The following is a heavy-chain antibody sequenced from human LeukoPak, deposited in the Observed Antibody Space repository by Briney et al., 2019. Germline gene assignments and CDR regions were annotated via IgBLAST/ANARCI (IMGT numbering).Heavy chain of an antibody. V-gene: IGHV3-53*01. J-gene: IGHJ4*02. CDR1: GFTVITND. CDR2: LYSDGNT. Sequence: GGSLRLSCAASGFTVITNDMTWVRQAPGKGPEWFSVLYSDGNTKYADSVQGRFTISRDNSKNTLYLEMNSLSPDDTAVYYCARGVEPLAANTLAYWGQGTLVTVSS. CDR3: ARGVEPLAANTLAY. D-gene: IGHD1-14*01.